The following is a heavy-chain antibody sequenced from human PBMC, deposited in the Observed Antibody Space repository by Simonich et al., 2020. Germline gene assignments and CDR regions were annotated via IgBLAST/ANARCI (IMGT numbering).Heavy chain of an antibody. D-gene: IGHD1-26*01. J-gene: IGHJ5*02. Sequence: EVQLLESGGGLVQPGGSLRLSCAASGFTFSSYAMSWVRLAPGKGGEWVSVFVGSGSGTNSEDSVKGRFTISRDNSKNTLYLQMNSLRAEDTAVYYCAKDSSLVGATDWFDPWGQGTLVTVSS. CDR3: AKDSSLVGATDWFDP. CDR1: GFTFSSYA. CDR2: FVGSGSGT. V-gene: IGHV3-23*01.